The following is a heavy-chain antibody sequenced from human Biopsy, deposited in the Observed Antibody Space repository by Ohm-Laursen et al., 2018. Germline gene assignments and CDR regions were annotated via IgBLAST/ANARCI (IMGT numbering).Heavy chain of an antibody. CDR3: ARDVKRYCSGTSCYSGYFGMDV. D-gene: IGHD2-2*01. J-gene: IGHJ6*02. V-gene: IGHV4-61*01. Sequence: TLSLTCTVSGGSVSDSFHFWSWIRQPPGKGLEWIGDVYYSGTTNYNPSLKSRLTISVDMSKNQFSLNLNSVTAADTAVYFCARDVKRYCSGTSCYSGYFGMDVWGQGTTVTVS. CDR1: GGSVSDSFHF. CDR2: VYYSGTT.